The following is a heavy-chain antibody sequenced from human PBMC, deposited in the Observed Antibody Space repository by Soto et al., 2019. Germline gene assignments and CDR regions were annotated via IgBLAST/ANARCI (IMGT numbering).Heavy chain of an antibody. CDR2: IESGGST. J-gene: IGHJ6*02. D-gene: IGHD2-15*01. CDR1: GFTVNSSY. Sequence: GGSLRLSCNASGFTVNSSYMSWVRQAPGMGLEWVAVIESGGSTHYADSVKGRFTISRDNSKNMIYLQLDTLRADDTAVYYCAKDLGPLRLLNYYFYGLDVWGQGTTVTVYS. V-gene: IGHV3-53*01. CDR3: AKDLGPLRLLNYYFYGLDV.